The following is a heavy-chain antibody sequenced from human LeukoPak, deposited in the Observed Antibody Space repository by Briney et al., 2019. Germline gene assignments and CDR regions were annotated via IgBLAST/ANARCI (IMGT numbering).Heavy chain of an antibody. J-gene: IGHJ4*02. CDR2: IYYSGST. CDR1: GGSISSSSYY. CDR3: ARQVDTAMVSVFDY. D-gene: IGHD5-18*01. V-gene: IGHV4-39*01. Sequence: SETLSLTCTVSGGSISSSSYYWGWIRQPPGKGLEWIGSIYYSGSTYYNPSLKSRFTISVDTSKTQFSLKLSSVTAADTAVYYCARQVDTAMVSVFDYWGQGTLVTVSS.